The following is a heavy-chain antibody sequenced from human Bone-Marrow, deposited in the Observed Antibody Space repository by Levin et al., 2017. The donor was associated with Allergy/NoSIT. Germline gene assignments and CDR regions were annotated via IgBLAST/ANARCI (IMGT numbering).Heavy chain of an antibody. J-gene: IGHJ6*03. Sequence: SVKVSCKASGGTFSSYTISWVRQAPGQGLEWMGRIIPILGIANYAQKFQGRVTITADKSTSTAYMELSSLRSEDTAVYYCARGRSGHYYGSGSYYNPWTYDYYYMDVWGKGTTVTVSS. V-gene: IGHV1-69*02. CDR1: GGTFSSYT. CDR3: ARGRSGHYYGSGSYYNPWTYDYYYMDV. D-gene: IGHD3-10*01. CDR2: IIPILGIA.